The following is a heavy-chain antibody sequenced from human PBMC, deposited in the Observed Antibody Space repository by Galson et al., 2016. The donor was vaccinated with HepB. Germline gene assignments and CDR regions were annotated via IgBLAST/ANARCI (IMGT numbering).Heavy chain of an antibody. CDR2: ISSSGSTI. J-gene: IGHJ6*02. Sequence: SLRLSCAASGFTFSNYEVNWVRQAPGKGLEWVSYISSSGSTIYYADSVKGRFTISRDNAKNSVNLHMNSLRPEDTALYYCAKDRGNLNYYHHYGMDVWGQGTTVTVSS. CDR1: GFTFSNYE. CDR3: AKDRGNLNYYHHYGMDV. V-gene: IGHV3-48*03. D-gene: IGHD4-23*01.